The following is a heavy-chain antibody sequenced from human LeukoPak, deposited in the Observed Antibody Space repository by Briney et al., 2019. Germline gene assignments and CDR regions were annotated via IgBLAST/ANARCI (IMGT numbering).Heavy chain of an antibody. CDR2: IWYDGSNK. D-gene: IGHD3-9*01. J-gene: IGHJ6*02. CDR1: GFTFSSYG. Sequence: SGGSLRLSCAASGFTFSSYGMHWVRQAPGKGLEWVAVIWYDGSNKYYADSVKGRFTISRDNSKNTLYLQMNSLRSDDTAVYYCARDAYYDILTGYYPDKSYYYYYGMDVWGQGTTVTVSS. CDR3: ARDAYYDILTGYYPDKSYYYYYGMDV. V-gene: IGHV3-33*01.